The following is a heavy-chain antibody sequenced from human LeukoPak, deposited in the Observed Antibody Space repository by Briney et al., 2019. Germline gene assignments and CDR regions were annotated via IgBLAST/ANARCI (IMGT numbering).Heavy chain of an antibody. J-gene: IGHJ4*02. CDR1: GFTFSGSA. CDR3: TRHPYDFWGALPDY. V-gene: IGHV3-73*01. D-gene: IGHD3-3*01. CDR2: IRSKANSYAT. Sequence: GGSLKLSCAASGFTFSGSAMHWVRQASGKGLEWVGRIRSKANSYATAYAASVKGRFTISRDDSKNTAYLQMNSLKTEDTAVYYCTRHPYDFWGALPDYWGQGTLVTVSS.